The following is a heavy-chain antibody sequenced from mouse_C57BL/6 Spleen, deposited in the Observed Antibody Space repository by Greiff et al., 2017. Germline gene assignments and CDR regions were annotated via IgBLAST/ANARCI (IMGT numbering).Heavy chain of an antibody. CDR2: IDPETGGT. V-gene: IGHV1-15*01. J-gene: IGHJ2*01. D-gene: IGHD2-2*01. CDR3: TRWGYGYDVDD. Sequence: QVQLQQSGAELVRPGASVTLSCTASGYTFTDYEMRWVKQTPVHGLEWIGAIDPETGGTAYNQKFKGKAILTADKSSSTAYLELRSLTSEDTAVYYCTRWGYGYDVDDWGQGTTLTVSS. CDR1: GYTFTDYE.